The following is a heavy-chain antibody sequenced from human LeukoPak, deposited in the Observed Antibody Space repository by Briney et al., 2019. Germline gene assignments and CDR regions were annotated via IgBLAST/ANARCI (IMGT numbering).Heavy chain of an antibody. Sequence: ASVKVSCKASGYTFTGYYMHWVRQAPGQGLEWLGWINPNSGGTNYAQKFQGRVTMTRDTSISTAYMELSRLRSDDTAVYYCARGAQWLENLDYWGQGTLVTVSS. D-gene: IGHD6-19*01. V-gene: IGHV1-2*02. CDR1: GYTFTGYY. CDR2: INPNSGGT. J-gene: IGHJ4*02. CDR3: ARGAQWLENLDY.